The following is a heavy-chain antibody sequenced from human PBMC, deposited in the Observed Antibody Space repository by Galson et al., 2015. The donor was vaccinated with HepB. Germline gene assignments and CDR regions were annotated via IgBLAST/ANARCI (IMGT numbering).Heavy chain of an antibody. CDR2: IIPIFGTA. J-gene: IGHJ6*02. CDR1: GGTFSSYA. CDR3: ASRYYYGSGSYLSYYGMDV. Sequence: SVKVSCKASGGTFSSYAISWVRQAPGQGLEWMGGIIPIFGTANYAQKFQGRVTITADESTSTAYMELSSLRSEDTAVYYCASRYYYGSGSYLSYYGMDVWGQGTTVTVSS. V-gene: IGHV1-69*13. D-gene: IGHD3-10*01.